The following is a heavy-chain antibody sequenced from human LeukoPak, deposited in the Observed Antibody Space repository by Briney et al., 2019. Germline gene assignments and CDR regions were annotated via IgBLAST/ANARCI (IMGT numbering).Heavy chain of an antibody. Sequence: GASVKVSCKASGYTFTSYGISWVRQAPGQGLEWMGWISAYNGNTNYAQKLQGRVTMTTDTSTSTAYMELRSLRSDDTAVYYCARDLGRKQQLVPTDWGQGTLVTVSS. CDR3: ARDLGRKQQLVPTD. CDR2: ISAYNGNT. V-gene: IGHV1-18*01. J-gene: IGHJ4*02. D-gene: IGHD6-13*01. CDR1: GYTFTSYG.